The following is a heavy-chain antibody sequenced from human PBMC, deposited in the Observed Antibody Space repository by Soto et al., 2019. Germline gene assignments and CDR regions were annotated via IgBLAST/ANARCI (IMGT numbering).Heavy chain of an antibody. D-gene: IGHD1-1*01. J-gene: IGHJ4*02. CDR3: AKGRTTTIDLSPSDY. V-gene: IGHV3-30*18. CDR1: GFTFSSYG. CDR2: ISYDGSNK. Sequence: GGSLRLSCAASGFTFSSYGMHWVRQAPGKGLEWVAVISYDGSNKYYADSVKGRFTISRDNSKNTLYLQMNSLRAEDTAVYYCAKGRTTTIDLSPSDYWGQGTLVTVSS.